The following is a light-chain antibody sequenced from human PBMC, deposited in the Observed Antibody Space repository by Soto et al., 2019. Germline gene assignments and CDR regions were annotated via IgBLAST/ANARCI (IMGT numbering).Light chain of an antibody. Sequence: QSVLTQPPSVSGPPGQGVPISSTGAGSNTGAVYDVHWYQQLPGTAPKPLIYGNSNRPSGVPDRFSGSKSGTSASLAITGLQAEDEADYYCQSYDSSLSGYVFGTGTKLTVL. CDR2: GNS. CDR1: GSNTGAVYD. J-gene: IGLJ1*01. V-gene: IGLV1-40*01. CDR3: QSYDSSLSGYV.